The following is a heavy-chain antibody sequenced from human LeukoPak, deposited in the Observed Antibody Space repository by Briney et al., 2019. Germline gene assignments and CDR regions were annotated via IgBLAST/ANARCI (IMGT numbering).Heavy chain of an antibody. V-gene: IGHV3-21*01. CDR1: GFTFSSYS. D-gene: IGHD3-10*01. CDR2: ISSSSSYI. J-gene: IGHJ4*02. Sequence: GGSLRLSCAASGFTFSSYSMNWVRQAPGKGLEWVSSISSSSSYIYYADSVKGRFTISRDNAKNSLYLQMNSLRAEDTAVYYCAGDGPRPVRGGFDYWGQGTLVTVSS. CDR3: AGDGPRPVRGGFDY.